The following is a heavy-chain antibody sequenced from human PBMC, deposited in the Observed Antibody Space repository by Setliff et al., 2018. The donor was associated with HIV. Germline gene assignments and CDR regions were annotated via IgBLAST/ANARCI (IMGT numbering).Heavy chain of an antibody. CDR1: GGTFSSYA. Sequence: SVKVSCKASGGTFSSYAISWVRQAPGQGLEWMGGIIPIFGTANYAQKFQGRVTIIADESTTTAYMELSSLKSEDTAVYYCVRGVTRDISGYYRDEYFQHWGQGTPVTVSS. CDR3: VRGVTRDISGYYRDEYFQH. CDR2: IIPIFGTA. J-gene: IGHJ1*01. D-gene: IGHD3-22*01. V-gene: IGHV1-69*13.